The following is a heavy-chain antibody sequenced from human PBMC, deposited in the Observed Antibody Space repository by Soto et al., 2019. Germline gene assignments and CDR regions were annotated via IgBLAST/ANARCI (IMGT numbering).Heavy chain of an antibody. J-gene: IGHJ6*03. Sequence: EVQLVESGGGLVQPGGSLRLSCATSGFILSDCAMNWVRQAPGKGLECVSYISSSSSVIDYADSVKGRFTVYRDNATNSLYLQMNSLRAEDTAVYYCARDLSWGSNWYYYMDVWGKGTTVTVSS. D-gene: IGHD7-27*01. CDR1: GFILSDCA. CDR2: ISSSSSVI. CDR3: ARDLSWGSNWYYYMDV. V-gene: IGHV3-48*01.